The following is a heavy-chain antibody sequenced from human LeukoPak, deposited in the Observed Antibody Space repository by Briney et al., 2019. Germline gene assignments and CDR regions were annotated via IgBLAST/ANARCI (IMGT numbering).Heavy chain of an antibody. CDR2: ISSSSSYI. V-gene: IGHV3-21*01. Sequence: GGSLRLSCAASGFTFSSYSMNWVRQAPGKGLEWVSSISSSSSYIYYADSVKGRFTISRDSAKNSLYLQMNSLRAEDTAVYYCARGNAYYGDCFDYWGQGTLVTVSS. CDR1: GFTFSSYS. J-gene: IGHJ4*02. CDR3: ARGNAYYGDCFDY. D-gene: IGHD4-17*01.